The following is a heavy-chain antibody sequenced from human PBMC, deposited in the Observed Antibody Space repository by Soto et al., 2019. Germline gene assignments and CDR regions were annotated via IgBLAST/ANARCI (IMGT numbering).Heavy chain of an antibody. CDR2: ISYDGSNK. J-gene: IGHJ3*02. Sequence: QVQLVESGGGVVQPGRSLRLSCAASGFTFSSYGMHWVRQAPGKGLEWVAVISYDGSNKYYADSVKGRFTISRDNSKNTLYLQMNSLRAEDTAVYYCAKGPPGYGGNPWGAFDIWGQGTMVTVSS. D-gene: IGHD4-17*01. V-gene: IGHV3-30*18. CDR3: AKGPPGYGGNPWGAFDI. CDR1: GFTFSSYG.